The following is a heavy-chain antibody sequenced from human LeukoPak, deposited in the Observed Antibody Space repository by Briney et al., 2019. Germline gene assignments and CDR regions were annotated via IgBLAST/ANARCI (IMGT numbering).Heavy chain of an antibody. CDR1: GFTFSSYA. CDR3: ARDYGESYHHYYYYMDV. V-gene: IGHV3-30*04. J-gene: IGHJ6*03. D-gene: IGHD1-26*01. CDR2: ISYDGSNK. Sequence: GGSLRLSCAASGFTFSSYAMHWVRQAPGKGLEWVAVISYDGSNKYYADSVKGRFTISRDNSKNTLYLQMNSLRAEDTAVYYCARDYGESYHHYYYYMDVWGKGTTVTVSS.